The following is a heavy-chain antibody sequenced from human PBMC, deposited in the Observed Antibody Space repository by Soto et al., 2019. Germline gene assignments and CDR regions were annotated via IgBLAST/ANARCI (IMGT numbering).Heavy chain of an antibody. J-gene: IGHJ4*02. CDR3: ASVGNYYDSSGYYYEPHFDY. CDR2: IYYSGST. D-gene: IGHD3-22*01. V-gene: IGHV4-59*01. Sequence: PSETLSLTCTVSGGSISSYYWSWIRQPPGKGLEWIGYIYYSGSTNYNPSLKSRVTISVDTSKNQFPLKLSSVTAADTAVYYCASVGNYYDSSGYYYEPHFDYWGQGTLVTVSS. CDR1: GGSISSYY.